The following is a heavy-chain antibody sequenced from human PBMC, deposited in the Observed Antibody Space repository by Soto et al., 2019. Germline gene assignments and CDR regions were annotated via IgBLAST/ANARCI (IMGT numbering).Heavy chain of an antibody. V-gene: IGHV4-39*01. CDR2: IYYSGST. D-gene: IGHD3-10*01. CDR1: GGSISSSSYY. Sequence: QLQLQESGPGLVKPSETLSLACTVSGGSISSSSYYWGWIRQPPGKGLEWIGSIYYSGSTYYNPSLKSRVNISVDTSKNQFSLKLSSVTAADTAVYYCASISNYYGSGSPRYFFDYWGQGTLVTVSS. J-gene: IGHJ4*02. CDR3: ASISNYYGSGSPRYFFDY.